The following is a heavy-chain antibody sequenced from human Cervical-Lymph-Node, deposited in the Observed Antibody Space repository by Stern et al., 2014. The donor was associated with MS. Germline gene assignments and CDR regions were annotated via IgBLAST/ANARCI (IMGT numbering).Heavy chain of an antibody. J-gene: IGHJ6*02. D-gene: IGHD2-2*02. CDR2: IYYSGST. Sequence: QVQLQESGPGLVKPSETLSLTCTVSGGSMNNYYWYLIWLPPATGLALNGHIYYSGSTKYNPSLKSRVTMSIDTTKNQFSLKLNSVTAADSAVYYCARDTHYCSSASCYSSYCGMDVWGQGTTVTVSS. V-gene: IGHV4-59*01. CDR3: ARDTHYCSSASCYSSYCGMDV. CDR1: GGSMNNYY.